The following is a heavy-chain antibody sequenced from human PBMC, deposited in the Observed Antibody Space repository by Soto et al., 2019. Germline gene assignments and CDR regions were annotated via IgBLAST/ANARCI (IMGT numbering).Heavy chain of an antibody. CDR3: ASRPHIVVVPADPFDY. CDR2: ISGSGGST. J-gene: IGHJ4*02. CDR1: GFTFSSYA. Sequence: PGGSLRLSCAASGFTFSSYAMSWVRQAPGKGLEWVSAISGSGGSTYYADSVKGQFTISRDNSKNTLYLQMNSLRAEDTAVYYCASRPHIVVVPADPFDYWGQGTLVTVSS. V-gene: IGHV3-23*01. D-gene: IGHD2-2*01.